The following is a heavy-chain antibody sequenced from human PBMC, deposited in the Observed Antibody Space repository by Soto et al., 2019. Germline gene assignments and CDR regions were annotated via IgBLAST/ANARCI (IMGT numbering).Heavy chain of an antibody. D-gene: IGHD2-2*02. CDR1: GGSVSINSAA. CDR2: TYYRSKWYN. V-gene: IGHV6-1*01. Sequence: PWQTLSLTSAISGGSVSINSAACNWIRQSPSRGLEWLGRTYYRSKWYNDYAVSVKSRITINPDTSKNQFSLQLNSVTPEDTAVYYCARGYCSSTSCYTSAFDIWGQGTMVTVSS. CDR3: ARGYCSSTSCYTSAFDI. J-gene: IGHJ3*02.